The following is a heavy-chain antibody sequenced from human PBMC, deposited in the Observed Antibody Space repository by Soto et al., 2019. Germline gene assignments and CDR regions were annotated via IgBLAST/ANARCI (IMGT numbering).Heavy chain of an antibody. D-gene: IGHD2-2*01. CDR2: ISGSGGST. V-gene: IGHV3-23*01. CDR1: GFTFSSYA. CDR3: ATPTPDCSSTSCYDY. J-gene: IGHJ4*02. Sequence: GRSLRLSCAASGFTFSSYAMSWVRQAPGKGLEWVSAISGSGGSTYYADSVKGRFTISRDNSKNTLYLQMNSLRAEDTAVYYCATPTPDCSSTSCYDYWGQGTLVTVSS.